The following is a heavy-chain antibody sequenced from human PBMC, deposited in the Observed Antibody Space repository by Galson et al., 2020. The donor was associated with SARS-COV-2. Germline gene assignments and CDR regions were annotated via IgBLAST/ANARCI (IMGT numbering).Heavy chain of an antibody. CDR2: ISYDGTNK. Sequence: GESLKISCAASGFTFSRYVMHWFRQAPGKGLEWVTSISYDGTNKYYADSVKGRFTISRDNSKNTLDLQMSSLRAEDTAVYYCARLIFSGYYAVDIWGQGTIVTVSS. CDR3: ARLIFSGYYAVDI. V-gene: IGHV3-30-3*01. J-gene: IGHJ3*02. CDR1: GFTFSRYV. D-gene: IGHD3-9*01.